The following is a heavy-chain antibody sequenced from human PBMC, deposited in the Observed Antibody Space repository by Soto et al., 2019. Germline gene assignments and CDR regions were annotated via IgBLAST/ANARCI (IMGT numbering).Heavy chain of an antibody. CDR2: INSDGSST. D-gene: IGHD3-16*02. Sequence: GGSLRLSCAASGFTFSSYWMHWVRQAPGKGLVWVSRINSDGSSTSYADSVKGRFTISRDNAKNTLYLQMNSLRAEDTAVYYCARDREDHDYIWGSYRGDAFDIWGQGTMVTVSS. V-gene: IGHV3-74*01. CDR1: GFTFSSYW. CDR3: ARDREDHDYIWGSYRGDAFDI. J-gene: IGHJ3*02.